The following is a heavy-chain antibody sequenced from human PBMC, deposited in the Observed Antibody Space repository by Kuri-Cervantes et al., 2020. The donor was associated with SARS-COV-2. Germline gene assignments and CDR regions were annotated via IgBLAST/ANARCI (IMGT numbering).Heavy chain of an antibody. CDR1: GGSFSGYY. D-gene: IGHD3-9*01. V-gene: IGHV4-34*01. CDR3: ARKYYDILTGYYTEDY. Sequence: SETLSLTCAVYGGSFSGYYWSWIRQPPGKGLEWIGEINHSGSTNYNPSLKSRVTISVDTSKNQFSLKLSSVTAADTAVYYCARKYYDILTGYYTEDYWGQGTLVTVSS. J-gene: IGHJ4*02. CDR2: INHSGST.